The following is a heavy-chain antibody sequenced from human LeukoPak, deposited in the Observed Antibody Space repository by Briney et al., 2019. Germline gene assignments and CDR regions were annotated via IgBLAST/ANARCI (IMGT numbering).Heavy chain of an antibody. CDR2: ISSSGSTI. CDR1: GFTFSSYE. Sequence: PGGSLRLSCAASGFTFSSYEMNWVRQAPGKGLGWVSYISSSGSTIYYADSVKGRFTISRDNAKNSLYLQMNSLRAEDTAVYYCARVLLWFGSAGWFDPWGQGTLVTVSS. J-gene: IGHJ5*02. CDR3: ARVLLWFGSAGWFDP. D-gene: IGHD3-10*01. V-gene: IGHV3-48*03.